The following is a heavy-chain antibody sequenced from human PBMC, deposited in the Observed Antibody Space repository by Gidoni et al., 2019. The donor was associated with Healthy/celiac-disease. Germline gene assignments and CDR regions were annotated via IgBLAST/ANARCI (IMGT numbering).Heavy chain of an antibody. D-gene: IGHD4-17*01. V-gene: IGHV3-33*01. CDR1: GLTFSSYG. CDR2: IWYDGSNK. J-gene: IGHJ4*02. Sequence: QVQLVASGGGLVRPGRSLRLSCSASGLTFSSYGMHWVRQAPGKGLGWVAVIWYDGSNKYYADSVKGRFTISRDNSKNTLYLQMNSLRAEDTAVYYCARDLSGDEDYWGQGTLVTVSA. CDR3: ARDLSGDEDY.